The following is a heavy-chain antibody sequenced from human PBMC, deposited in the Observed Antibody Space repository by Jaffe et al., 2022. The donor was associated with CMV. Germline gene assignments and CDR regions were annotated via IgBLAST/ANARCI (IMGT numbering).Heavy chain of an antibody. CDR3: AKEVAFDMVRENWFDP. CDR1: GFTFSSYA. D-gene: IGHD3-10*01. Sequence: EVQLVESGGGLVQPGGSLRLSCAASGFTFSSYAMSWVRQAPGKGLEWVSAISGSGGSTYYADSVKGRFTISRDNSKNTLYLQMNSLRAEDTAVYYCAKEVAFDMVRENWFDPWGQGTLVTVSS. V-gene: IGHV3-23*04. J-gene: IGHJ5*02. CDR2: ISGSGGST.